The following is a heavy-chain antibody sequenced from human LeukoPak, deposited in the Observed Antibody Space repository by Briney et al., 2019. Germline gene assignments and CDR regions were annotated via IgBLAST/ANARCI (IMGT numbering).Heavy chain of an antibody. Sequence: ASVKVSCKASGYTFTSYDINWVRQATGQGLEWMGWMNPNSGNTGYVQKFQGRVTITRNTSISTAYMELSSLRSEDTAVYYCAREGAAAGIGDYWGQGTLVTVSS. CDR1: GYTFTSYD. J-gene: IGHJ4*02. V-gene: IGHV1-8*03. D-gene: IGHD6-13*01. CDR3: AREGAAAGIGDY. CDR2: MNPNSGNT.